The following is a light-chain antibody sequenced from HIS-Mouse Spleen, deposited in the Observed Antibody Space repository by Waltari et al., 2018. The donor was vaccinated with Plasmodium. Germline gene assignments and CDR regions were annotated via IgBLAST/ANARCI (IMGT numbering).Light chain of an antibody. V-gene: IGKV3-15*01. CDR3: QQYNSWPAWT. CDR2: GAS. Sequence: EIVQTQSPATPSVSAGESATLPCRASQSVSSTLAWYQQKPGQAPRLLIYGASTRATGIPARFSGSGSGTEFTLTISSLQSEDFAVYYCQQYNSWPAWTFGQGTKVEIK. CDR1: QSVSST. J-gene: IGKJ1*01.